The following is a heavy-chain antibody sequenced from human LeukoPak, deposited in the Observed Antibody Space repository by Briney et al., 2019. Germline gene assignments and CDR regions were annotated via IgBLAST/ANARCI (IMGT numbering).Heavy chain of an antibody. Sequence: PGGSLRLSCAASGFTFSRYWMHWVRQAPGKGLVWVSRINSDGTTTTYADSVKGQFTISRDNAKNTLYLQMNSLRAEDTAVYYCARDSLHPRRLSDVFDVWGQGTMVTVSS. CDR2: INSDGTTT. V-gene: IGHV3-74*01. CDR3: ARDSLHPRRLSDVFDV. J-gene: IGHJ3*01. CDR1: GFTFSRYW. D-gene: IGHD3-16*02.